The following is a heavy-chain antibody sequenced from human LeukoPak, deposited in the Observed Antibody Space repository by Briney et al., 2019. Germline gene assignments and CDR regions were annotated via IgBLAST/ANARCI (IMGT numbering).Heavy chain of an antibody. D-gene: IGHD4/OR15-4a*01. Sequence: GGSLRLSCAASGFMFGDYGMHWVRHAPGKGLVWVSRINSDGSATAYADFVKGRFTISRDNAKNTLYLQMNSLRVDDTAMYYCERDYGAWGQGTLVTVSP. J-gene: IGHJ5*02. CDR2: INSDGSAT. CDR1: GFMFGDYG. CDR3: ERDYGA. V-gene: IGHV3-74*03.